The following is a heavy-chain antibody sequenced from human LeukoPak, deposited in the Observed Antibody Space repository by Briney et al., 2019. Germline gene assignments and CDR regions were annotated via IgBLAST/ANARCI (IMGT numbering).Heavy chain of an antibody. CDR2: IDTNGRSGNT. Sequence: SEILSLTCSVSDDSISRRGYYWSWIRQRPGMGLEWMGYIDTNGRSGNTYYNLALKSRVTMSIDTGEKHFSLRLTSVTAADTAVYYCANSLPTVSTRNYFDYWGQGTLVILCS. D-gene: IGHD5/OR15-5a*01. CDR1: DDSISRRGYY. J-gene: IGHJ4*02. CDR3: ANSLPTVSTRNYFDY. V-gene: IGHV4-31*03.